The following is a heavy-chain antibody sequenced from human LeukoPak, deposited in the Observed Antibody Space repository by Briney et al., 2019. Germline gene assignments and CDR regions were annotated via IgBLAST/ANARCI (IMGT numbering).Heavy chain of an antibody. CDR1: GYTFTSYG. J-gene: IGHJ5*02. D-gene: IGHD3-10*01. CDR3: ARDRGTGSGSRSWFDP. V-gene: IGHV1-18*01. Sequence: GASVKVSCKASGYTFTSYGISWVRQAPGQGLEWMGWINPDNGNTNYAQKLQGRVTMTTDTSTTTAYMELRSLTSDDTDVYYCARDRGTGSGSRSWFDPWGQGTLVTVSS. CDR2: INPDNGNT.